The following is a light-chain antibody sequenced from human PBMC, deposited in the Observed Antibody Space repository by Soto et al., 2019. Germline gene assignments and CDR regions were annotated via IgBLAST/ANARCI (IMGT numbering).Light chain of an antibody. CDR2: AAS. CDR1: QGIRND. CDR3: QQYNSYSSWT. J-gene: IGKJ1*01. V-gene: IGKV1-17*01. Sequence: DIQMTQSPSSLSASVGDRVTITCRASQGIRNDLGWYQQKPGQAPKRLISAASTLRSGVPSRFSGSGSGTEFTLTISSLQPDDFATYYCQQYNSYSSWTFGQGTKVEIK.